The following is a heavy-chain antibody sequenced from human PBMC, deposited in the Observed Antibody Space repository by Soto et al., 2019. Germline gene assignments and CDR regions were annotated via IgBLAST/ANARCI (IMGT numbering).Heavy chain of an antibody. J-gene: IGHJ4*02. CDR2: IYYSGST. V-gene: IGHV4-31*03. CDR3: ARDRRYSDSSGYSRFDY. CDR1: GGSISSVGYY. Sequence: PSETLSLTCTVSGGSISSVGYYWSWIRQHPGKGLEWIGYIYYSGSTYYNPSLKSRVTISVDTSKNQFSLKLSSVTAADTAVYYCARDRRYSDSSGYSRFDYWGQGTLVTVSS. D-gene: IGHD3-22*01.